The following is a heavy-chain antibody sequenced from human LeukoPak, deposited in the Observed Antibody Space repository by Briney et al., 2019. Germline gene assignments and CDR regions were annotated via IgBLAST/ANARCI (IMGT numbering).Heavy chain of an antibody. D-gene: IGHD5-24*01. J-gene: IGHJ3*02. V-gene: IGHV3-7*05. CDR2: IHEDGSDK. CDR1: GCTFRRYW. CDR3: ARILRLHTPRAFDI. Sequence: SGCTFRRYWMDGVRPATGQDLEGVGNIHEDGSDKYYVDSVKGRFTVSRDNAKNSLYLQMNSLRAEDTAVYYCARILRLHTPRAFDIWGQGTMVTVSS.